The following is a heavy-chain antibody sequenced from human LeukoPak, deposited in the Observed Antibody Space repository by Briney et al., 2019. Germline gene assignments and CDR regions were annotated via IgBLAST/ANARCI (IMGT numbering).Heavy chain of an antibody. J-gene: IGHJ4*02. CDR2: ISAYNGNT. CDR3: ARDGGAGYQLLYGFDWIEFDY. D-gene: IGHD2-2*02. CDR1: GYTFTSYG. V-gene: IGHV1-18*01. Sequence: ASVKVSCKASGYTFTSYGISWVRQAPGQGLEWVGWISAYNGNTNYAQKLQGRVTMTTDTSTSTAYMELRSLRSDDTAVYYCARDGGAGYQLLYGFDWIEFDYWGQGTLVTVSS.